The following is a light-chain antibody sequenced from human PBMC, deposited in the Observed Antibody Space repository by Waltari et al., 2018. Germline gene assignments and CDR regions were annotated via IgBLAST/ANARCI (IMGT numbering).Light chain of an antibody. CDR3: QAWDSSTGV. CDR2: QDS. V-gene: IGLV3-1*01. Sequence: SYELTQPPSVSVSPGQTASITCSGDQLGDKYACWYQQKPGQSPVLVIYQDSKRPSGTPERFSGSNSGNTATLTISGTQAMDEADYYCQAWDSSTGVFGGGTKLTVL. CDR1: QLGDKY. J-gene: IGLJ2*01.